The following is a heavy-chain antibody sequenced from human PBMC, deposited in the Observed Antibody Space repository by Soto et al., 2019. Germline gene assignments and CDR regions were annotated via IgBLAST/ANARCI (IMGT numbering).Heavy chain of an antibody. Sequence: PGGSLRLSCAASGFTFSSYAMSWVRQAPGKGLEWVSAISGSGGSTYYADSVKGRFTISRDNSKNTLYLQMNSLRAEDTAVYYCAKDSPKFKADGGSSHPLDYWGQGTLVTVS. CDR2: ISGSGGST. D-gene: IGHD1-26*01. CDR1: GFTFSSYA. V-gene: IGHV3-23*01. CDR3: AKDSPKFKADGGSSHPLDY. J-gene: IGHJ4*02.